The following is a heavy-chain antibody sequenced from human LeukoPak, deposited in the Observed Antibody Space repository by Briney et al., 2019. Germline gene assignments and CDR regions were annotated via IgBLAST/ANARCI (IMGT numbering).Heavy chain of an antibody. Sequence: GGSLRLSCAASGFTFSSYAMDWVRQAPGKGLEWVAVISYDGSNKDYADSVKGRFTISRDNSKNTLHLQMNSLRAEDTAVYYCARGTWGSGSYYMGFEYWGQGTLVTVPS. V-gene: IGHV3-30*04. CDR1: GFTFSSYA. CDR2: ISYDGSNK. D-gene: IGHD3-10*01. CDR3: ARGTWGSGSYYMGFEY. J-gene: IGHJ4*02.